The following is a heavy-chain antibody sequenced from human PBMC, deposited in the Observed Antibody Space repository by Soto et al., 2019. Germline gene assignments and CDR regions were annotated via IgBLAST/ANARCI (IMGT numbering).Heavy chain of an antibody. J-gene: IGHJ6*02. CDR3: ARGVATVAGPYGMDV. CDR2: ISAYNGNT. V-gene: IGHV1-18*01. D-gene: IGHD6-19*01. Sequence: QVQLVQSGAEVKKPGASVKVSCRASGYTFTSYVISWVRQAPAQGLEWMGWISAYNGNTNFAQKLQGRVTMTTDTSTSTAYMELRSLRCDDTAVYYCARGVATVAGPYGMDVWGQGTTVTVSS. CDR1: GYTFTSYV.